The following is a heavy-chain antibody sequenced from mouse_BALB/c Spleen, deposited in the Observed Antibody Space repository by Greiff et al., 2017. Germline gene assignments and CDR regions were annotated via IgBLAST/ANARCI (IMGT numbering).Heavy chain of an antibody. CDR1: GYTFTSYW. V-gene: IGHV1-7*01. CDR3: ARGGGSGYWYFDV. D-gene: IGHD1-1*01. J-gene: IGHJ1*01. CDR2: INPSTGYT. Sequence: VQLQESGAELAKPGASVKMSCKASGYTFTSYWMHWVKQRPGQGLEWIGYINPSTGYTEYNQKFKDKATLTADKSSSTAYMQLSSLTSEDSADYYSARGGGSGYWYFDVWGAGTTVTVSS.